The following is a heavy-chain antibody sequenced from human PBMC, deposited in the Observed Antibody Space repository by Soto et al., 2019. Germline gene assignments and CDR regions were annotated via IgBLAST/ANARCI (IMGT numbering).Heavy chain of an antibody. CDR2: IKQDESEK. V-gene: IGHV3-7*01. Sequence: LRLSCAASGFTFSSYWMSWVRQAPGKGLEWVANIKQDESEKYYVDSVRGRFTVSRDNAKNSLFLQMNSLRAEDTAVYYCARDHIVGATNFDYWGQGTLVTVSS. CDR3: ARDHIVGATNFDY. J-gene: IGHJ4*02. D-gene: IGHD1-26*01. CDR1: GFTFSSYW.